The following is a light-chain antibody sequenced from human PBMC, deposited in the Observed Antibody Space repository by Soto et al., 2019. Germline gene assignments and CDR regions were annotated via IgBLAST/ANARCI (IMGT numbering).Light chain of an antibody. CDR2: VGTGGIVG. Sequence: QSVLTQPPSASASLGASVTLTCTLSSGYSNYKVDWYQQRPGQGPRFVMRVGTGGIVGSKGDGIPDRFSVLGSGLNRYLTIKNIQEEDESDYDCGADHGSGSNFVVVFGGGTKLTVL. CDR1: SGYSNYK. CDR3: GADHGSGSNFVVV. V-gene: IGLV9-49*01. J-gene: IGLJ2*01.